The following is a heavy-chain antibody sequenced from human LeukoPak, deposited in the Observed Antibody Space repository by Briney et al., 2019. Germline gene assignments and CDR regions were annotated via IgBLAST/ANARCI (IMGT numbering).Heavy chain of an antibody. CDR2: LTTSGSTK. CDR1: GFTFSNYE. CDR3: ARDRDPGYYDTNGYRRVNAFDI. J-gene: IGHJ3*02. D-gene: IGHD3-22*01. V-gene: IGHV3-48*03. Sequence: PGGSLRLSCATSGFTFSNYEMNWVRQAPGKGLEWISYLTTSGSTKYYADSVKGRFTISRDNAKNLLFLQMNSLRAEDTAVYSCARDRDPGYYDTNGYRRVNAFDIWGQGTMVTVSS.